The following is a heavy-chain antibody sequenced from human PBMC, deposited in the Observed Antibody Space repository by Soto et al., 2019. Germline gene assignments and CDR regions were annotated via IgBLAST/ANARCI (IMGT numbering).Heavy chain of an antibody. CDR2: IYSGGST. CDR3: ARGPTVTTLDWFDP. Sequence: EVQLVESGGGLVQPGGSLRLSCAASGFTVSSNYMSWVRQAPGKGLEWVSVIYSGGSTYYADSVKGRFTISRDNSKNTLYLQMNSLIAEDTAVYYCARGPTVTTLDWFDPWGQGTLVTVSS. CDR1: GFTVSSNY. J-gene: IGHJ5*02. D-gene: IGHD4-17*01. V-gene: IGHV3-66*01.